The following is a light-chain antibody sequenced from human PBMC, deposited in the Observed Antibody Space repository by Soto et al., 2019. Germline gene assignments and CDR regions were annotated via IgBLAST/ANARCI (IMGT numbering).Light chain of an antibody. CDR2: NTS. V-gene: IGKV1-5*03. J-gene: IGKJ1*01. CDR1: QAISGW. Sequence: IQMTQSPSTLSASAGDRVTITCRASQAISGWLAWYQQKPGKAPKPLIYNTSTFETGVPSRFSGSGSGTEFTLTISSLQPDDFATYYCQHYNSYSEAFGQGTKVDIK. CDR3: QHYNSYSEA.